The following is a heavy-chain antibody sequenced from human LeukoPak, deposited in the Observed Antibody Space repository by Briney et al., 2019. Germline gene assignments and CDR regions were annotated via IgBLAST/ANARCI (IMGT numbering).Heavy chain of an antibody. CDR1: GFSFSSYS. CDR2: ITSSSRYI. Sequence: GGSLRLSCAASGFSFSSYSMNWVRQAPGKGLEWVSSITSSSRYIYYADSVKGRFTISRDNAKNSLYLQMNSLRAEDTAVYYCASTPNLDNYDSRTDWGQGTLVTVSS. J-gene: IGHJ4*02. D-gene: IGHD3-22*01. CDR3: ASTPNLDNYDSRTD. V-gene: IGHV3-21*01.